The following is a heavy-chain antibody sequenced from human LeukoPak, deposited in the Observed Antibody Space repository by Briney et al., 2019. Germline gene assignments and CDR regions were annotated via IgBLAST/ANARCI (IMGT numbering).Heavy chain of an antibody. J-gene: IGHJ3*02. CDR3: ASSGWNYDDAFDI. CDR1: GGSFSGHY. V-gene: IGHV4-34*01. Sequence: PSETPSLTCAVYGGSFSGHYWSWIRQPPGKGLEWIGEINHSGSTNYNPSLKSRVTISVDTSKNQFSLKLSSVTAADTAVYYCASSGWNYDDAFDIWGQGTMVTVSS. D-gene: IGHD1-7*01. CDR2: INHSGST.